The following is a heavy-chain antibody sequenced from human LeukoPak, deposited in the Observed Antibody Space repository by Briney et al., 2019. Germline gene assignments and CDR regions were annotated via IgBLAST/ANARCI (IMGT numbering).Heavy chain of an antibody. J-gene: IGHJ5*02. CDR1: GGSISSYY. Sequence: PSETLFLTCTVSGGSISSYYWSWVRQPPGKGLEWIGYIYYSGSTNYNPSLKSRVTISVDTSKNQFSLKLSSVTAADTAVYYCATLPTAWGQGTLVTASS. CDR3: ATLPTA. CDR2: IYYSGST. V-gene: IGHV4-59*08.